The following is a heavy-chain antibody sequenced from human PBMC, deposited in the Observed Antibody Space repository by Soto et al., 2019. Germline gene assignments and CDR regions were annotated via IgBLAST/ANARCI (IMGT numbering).Heavy chain of an antibody. Sequence: SETLSLTCTVSGGSISSYYWSWIRQPPGKGLEWIGYIYYSGSTNYNPSLKSRVTISVDTSKNQFSLKLSSVTAADTAVYYCARENMRYGYFDYWGQGTLVTVSS. D-gene: IGHD3-16*01. CDR3: ARENMRYGYFDY. V-gene: IGHV4-59*01. CDR2: IYYSGST. CDR1: GGSISSYY. J-gene: IGHJ4*02.